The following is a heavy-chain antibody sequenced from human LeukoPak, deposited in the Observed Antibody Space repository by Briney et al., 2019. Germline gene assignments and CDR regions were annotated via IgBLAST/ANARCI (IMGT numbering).Heavy chain of an antibody. V-gene: IGHV1-2*02. Sequence: ASVKVSCKASGYTFTGYYMHRVRQAPGQGLEWMGWINPNSGGTNYAQKFQGRVTMTTETSTSTAYMELRSLRSDDTAMYYCARDDGTYDILTAVDYWGQGTLVTVSS. CDR3: ARDDGTYDILTAVDY. CDR1: GYTFTGYY. CDR2: INPNSGGT. J-gene: IGHJ4*02. D-gene: IGHD3-9*01.